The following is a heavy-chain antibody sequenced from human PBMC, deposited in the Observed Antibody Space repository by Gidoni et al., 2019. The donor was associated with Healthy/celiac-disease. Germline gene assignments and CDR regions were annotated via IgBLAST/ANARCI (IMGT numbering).Heavy chain of an antibody. V-gene: IGHV3-48*03. J-gene: IGHJ6*02. CDR2: ISSSGSTI. CDR1: GFTFSSYE. CDR3: ARGEGLRFLESGRIGMDV. D-gene: IGHD3-3*01. Sequence: EVQLVESGGGLVQPGGSLRLSCAASGFTFSSYEMNWVRQAPGKGLEWVSYISSSGSTIYYADSVKGRLTISRDNAKNSLYLQMNSLRAEDTAVYYCARGEGLRFLESGRIGMDVWGQGTTVTVSS.